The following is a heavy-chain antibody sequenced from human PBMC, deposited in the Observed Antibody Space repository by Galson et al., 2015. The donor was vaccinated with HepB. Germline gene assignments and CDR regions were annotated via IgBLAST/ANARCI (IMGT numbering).Heavy chain of an antibody. CDR1: GFTFSSYE. V-gene: IGHV3-48*03. D-gene: IGHD2-15*01. CDR2: ISSSGSTI. CDR3: AREGYCSGGSCSRDYYYGMDV. Sequence: SLRLSCAASGFTFSSYEMNWVRQAPGKGLEWVSYISSSGSTIYYADSVKGRFTISRDNAKNSLYLQMNSLRAEDTAVYYCAREGYCSGGSCSRDYYYGMDVWGQGTTVTVSS. J-gene: IGHJ6*02.